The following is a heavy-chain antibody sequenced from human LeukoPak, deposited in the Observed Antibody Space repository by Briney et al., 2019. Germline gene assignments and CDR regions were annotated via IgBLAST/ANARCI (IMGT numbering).Heavy chain of an antibody. CDR1: GFTFSSYA. D-gene: IGHD3-3*01. Sequence: GRSLRLSCAASGFTFSSYAMHWVRQAPGKGLEWVAVISYDGSNKHYADSVKGRFTISRDNSKNTLYLQMNSLRAEDTAVYYCARSDFWSGYPQDYWGQGTLVTVSS. J-gene: IGHJ4*02. CDR3: ARSDFWSGYPQDY. CDR2: ISYDGSNK. V-gene: IGHV3-30-3*01.